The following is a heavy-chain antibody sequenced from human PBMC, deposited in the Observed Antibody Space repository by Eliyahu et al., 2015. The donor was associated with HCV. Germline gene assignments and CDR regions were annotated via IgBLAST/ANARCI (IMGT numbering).Heavy chain of an antibody. CDR2: ISGSGGST. CDR1: GFTFSSYA. J-gene: IGHJ4*02. Sequence: EVQLLESGGGLVQPGGSLRLSCAASGFTFSSYAMGWVRQAPGKGLEWVSAISGSGGSTYYADSVKGRFTISRDNSKNTLYLQMNSLRAEDTAVYYCAKDPRGLLRYDYWGQGTLVTVSS. CDR3: AKDPRGLLRYDY. D-gene: IGHD2-15*01. V-gene: IGHV3-23*01.